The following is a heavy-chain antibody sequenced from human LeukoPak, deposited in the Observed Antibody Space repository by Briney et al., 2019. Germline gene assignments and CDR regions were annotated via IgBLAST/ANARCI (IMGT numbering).Heavy chain of an antibody. CDR3: ARGPSLTYDILTGYYFFDY. CDR2: VNHSGST. Sequence: PSETLSLACAVYGGSFSGYCWTWIRQPPGKGLEWIGEVNHSGSTKYNPSLKSRVTISVDTPKNQFSLKLSSVTAAETAVYYCARGPSLTYDILTGYYFFDYWGQGTLVTVSS. J-gene: IGHJ4*02. D-gene: IGHD3-9*01. CDR1: GGSFSGYC. V-gene: IGHV4-34*01.